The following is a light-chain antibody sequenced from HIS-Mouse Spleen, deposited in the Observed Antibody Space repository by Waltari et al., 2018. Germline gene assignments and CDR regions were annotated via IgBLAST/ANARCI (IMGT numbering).Light chain of an antibody. CDR2: DVS. CDR1: SSGVGGSNY. V-gene: IGLV2-11*01. J-gene: IGLJ1*01. Sequence: QSALTQPRSVSGSPGQSVTISCTGTSSGVGGSNYVSWYQPHPGKAPKLLIYDVSKRPSGVPDRFSGSKSGNTASLTISGLQAEDEADYYCCSYAGSYSYVFGTGTKVTVL. CDR3: CSYAGSYSYV.